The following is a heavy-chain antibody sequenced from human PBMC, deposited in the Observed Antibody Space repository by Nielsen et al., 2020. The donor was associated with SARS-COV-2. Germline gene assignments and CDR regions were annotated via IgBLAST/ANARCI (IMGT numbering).Heavy chain of an antibody. Sequence: GGSLRLSCAASAFTFSTYWMHWVRQAPGKGLVWVSRINSGGSSTSYADSVKGRFTISRDNAKNTLYLQMNSLRAEDTAVYYCVRGLQVPNGLAHRWGQGTLVTVSS. CDR3: VRGLQVPNGLAHR. CDR2: INSGGSST. CDR1: AFTFSTYW. V-gene: IGHV3-74*01. D-gene: IGHD3-16*01. J-gene: IGHJ4*02.